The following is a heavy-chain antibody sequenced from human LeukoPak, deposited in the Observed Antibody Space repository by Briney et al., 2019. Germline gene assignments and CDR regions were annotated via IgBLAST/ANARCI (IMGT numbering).Heavy chain of an antibody. CDR2: ISSSSSYI. D-gene: IGHD3-10*01. V-gene: IGHV3-21*01. Sequence: GGSLRLSCAASGFTFSSYSMNWVRQAPGKGLEWVSSISSSSSYIYYADSVKGRFTVSRDNAEKSQYLQMNSLRAEDTAVYYCARTDHFGSGYYFAMDVWGQGTTVIVSS. CDR1: GFTFSSYS. J-gene: IGHJ6*02. CDR3: ARTDHFGSGYYFAMDV.